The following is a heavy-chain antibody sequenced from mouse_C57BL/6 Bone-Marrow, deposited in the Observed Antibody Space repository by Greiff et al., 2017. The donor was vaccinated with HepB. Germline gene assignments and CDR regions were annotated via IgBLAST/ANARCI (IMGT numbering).Heavy chain of an antibody. CDR1: GFTFSDAW. J-gene: IGHJ3*01. CDR3: TRGGYYGSSFAWFAY. D-gene: IGHD1-1*01. CDR2: IRNKANNHAT. Sequence: EVQVVESGGGLVQPGGSMKLSCAASGFTFSDAWMDWVRQSPEKGLEWVAEIRNKANNHATYYAESVKGRFTISRDDSKSSVYLQMNSLRAEDTGIYYCTRGGYYGSSFAWFAYWGQGTLVTVSA. V-gene: IGHV6-6*01.